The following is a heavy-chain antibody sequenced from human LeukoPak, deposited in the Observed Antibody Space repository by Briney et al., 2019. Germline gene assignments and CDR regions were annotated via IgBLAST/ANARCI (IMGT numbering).Heavy chain of an antibody. V-gene: IGHV4-38-2*02. J-gene: IGHJ4*02. CDR2: ISHDGTT. Sequence: SETLSLTCTVSGYSIGSGYSWGWIRQPPGKGREGIATISHDGTTFYNPSLKRRVTMPLGTSRNQFSLRLSSVTAADTAVYYCARDLSVYYYYYFDFWGQGTLLTVSS. D-gene: IGHD3-22*01. CDR3: ARDLSVYYYYYFDF. CDR1: GYSIGSGYS.